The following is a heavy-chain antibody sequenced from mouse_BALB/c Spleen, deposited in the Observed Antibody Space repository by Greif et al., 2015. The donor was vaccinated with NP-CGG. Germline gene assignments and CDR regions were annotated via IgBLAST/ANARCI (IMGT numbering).Heavy chain of an antibody. Sequence: VQLQQSGPELVKPGASVKISCKASGYAFSSSWMNWVKQRPGQGLEWIGRIYPGDGDTNYNGKFKGKATLTADKSSSTAYMQLSSLTSVDSAVYFCARLRDWYFDVWGAGTTVTVSS. CDR3: ARLRDWYFDV. V-gene: IGHV1-82*01. J-gene: IGHJ1*01. CDR2: IYPGDGDT. CDR1: GYAFSSSW. D-gene: IGHD2-12*01.